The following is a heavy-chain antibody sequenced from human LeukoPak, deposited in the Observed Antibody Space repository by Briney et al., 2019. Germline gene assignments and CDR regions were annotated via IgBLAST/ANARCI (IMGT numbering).Heavy chain of an antibody. D-gene: IGHD3-22*01. CDR2: INPNSGGT. CDR3: ARAAGYYDSSGYRRANWFDP. Sequence: GASVKVSRKASGYTFTGYYMHWVRQAPGQGLEWMGWINPNSGGTNYAQKFQGRVTMTRDTSISTAYMELSRLRSDDTAVYYCARAAGYYDSSGYRRANWFDPWGQGTLVTVSS. J-gene: IGHJ5*02. V-gene: IGHV1-2*02. CDR1: GYTFTGYY.